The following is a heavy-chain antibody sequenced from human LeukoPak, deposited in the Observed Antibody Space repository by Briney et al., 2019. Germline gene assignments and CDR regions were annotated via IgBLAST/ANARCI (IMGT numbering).Heavy chain of an antibody. J-gene: IGHJ5*02. CDR2: IYHSGST. V-gene: IGHV4-38-2*01. Sequence: SETLSLTCAVSGYSISGGYYWGWIRQPPGKGLEWIGSIYHSGSTYYNPSLKSRVTISVDTSKNQFSLKLSSVTAADTAVYYCASYYDFWSGFWFDPWGQGTLVTVSS. D-gene: IGHD3-3*01. CDR1: GYSISGGYY. CDR3: ASYYDFWSGFWFDP.